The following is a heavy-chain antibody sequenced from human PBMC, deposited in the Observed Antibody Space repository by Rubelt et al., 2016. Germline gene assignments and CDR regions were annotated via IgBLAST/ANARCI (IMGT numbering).Heavy chain of an antibody. D-gene: IGHD6-13*01. Sequence: QVQLVQSGAEVKKPVSSVKVSCKASGGTFRSYAISCVRQAPGQGLEWMGGIIPIFGTATYAQKFQGRVTIIADESTSTSYMELSSLGSEDTAVYYCARRQQLGPFDYWGQGTLVTVSS. CDR3: ARRQQLGPFDY. CDR1: GGTFRSYA. CDR2: IIPIFGTA. V-gene: IGHV1-69*01. J-gene: IGHJ4*02.